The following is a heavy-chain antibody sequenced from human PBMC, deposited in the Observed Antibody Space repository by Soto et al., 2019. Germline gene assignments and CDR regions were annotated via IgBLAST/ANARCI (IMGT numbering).Heavy chain of an antibody. CDR1: GFTFDDYA. J-gene: IGHJ4*02. V-gene: IGHV3-9*01. CDR3: AKDSAGYSSSLDY. D-gene: IGHD6-13*01. Sequence: GGSLRLSCAASGFTFDDYAMHWVRQAPGKGLEWVSGISWNSGSIGYADSVKGRFTISRDNAKNSLYLQMNSLRAEDTALYYCAKDSAGYSSSLDYWGQGTLVTVAS. CDR2: ISWNSGSI.